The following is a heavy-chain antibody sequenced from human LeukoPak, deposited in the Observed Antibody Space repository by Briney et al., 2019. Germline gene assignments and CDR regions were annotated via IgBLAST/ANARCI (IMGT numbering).Heavy chain of an antibody. D-gene: IGHD6-19*01. Sequence: GGSLRLSCAASGFTFSISAMSWVRQAPGKGLEWVSGISDSGGSTYYADSVKGRFTISRDNSKNTLYLQMNSLRAEDTAVYYCARGEYSSGWSPFRLDYRGQGTLVTVSS. V-gene: IGHV3-23*01. CDR2: ISDSGGST. CDR1: GFTFSISA. CDR3: ARGEYSSGWSPFRLDY. J-gene: IGHJ4*02.